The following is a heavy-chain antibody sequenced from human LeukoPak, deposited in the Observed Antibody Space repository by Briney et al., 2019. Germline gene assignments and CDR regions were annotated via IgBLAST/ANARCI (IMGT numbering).Heavy chain of an antibody. D-gene: IGHD1-26*01. CDR2: ISDSGGKT. Sequence: PGGSLRLSCAASGFTFSNSAMTWVRQAPGTGLEWVSAISDSGGKTHYADSVKGRFTISRDNSKNTLYLQMNSLRVEGTAIYYCAKDWSCDYWGQGTLITVSS. V-gene: IGHV3-23*01. J-gene: IGHJ4*02. CDR1: GFTFSNSA. CDR3: AKDWSCDY.